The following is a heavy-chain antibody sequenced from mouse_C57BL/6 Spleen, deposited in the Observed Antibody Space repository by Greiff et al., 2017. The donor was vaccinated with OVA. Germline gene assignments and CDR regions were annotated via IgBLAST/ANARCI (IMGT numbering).Heavy chain of an antibody. Sequence: EVQRVESGGGLVQPGGSLKLSCAASGFTFSDYYMYWVRQTPEKRLEWVAYISNGGGSTYYPDTVKGRFTISRDNAKNTLYLQMSRLKSEDTAMYYCARRYYDYDYAMDYWGQGTSVTVSS. CDR3: ARRYYDYDYAMDY. D-gene: IGHD2-4*01. V-gene: IGHV5-12*01. J-gene: IGHJ4*01. CDR1: GFTFSDYY. CDR2: ISNGGGST.